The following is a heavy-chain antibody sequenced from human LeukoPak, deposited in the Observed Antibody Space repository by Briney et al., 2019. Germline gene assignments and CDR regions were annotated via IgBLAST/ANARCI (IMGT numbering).Heavy chain of an antibody. CDR3: ATLSVVVVPAELN. D-gene: IGHD2-15*01. CDR1: GFTFSSYG. V-gene: IGHV3-23*01. Sequence: PGGTLRLSCAASGFTFSSYGMSWVRQAPGKGLEWVSAISGSGGSTYYADSVKGRFTISRDNSKNTLYLQMNSLRAEDTALYYCATLSVVVVPAELNWGQGTLVTVSS. CDR2: ISGSGGST. J-gene: IGHJ4*02.